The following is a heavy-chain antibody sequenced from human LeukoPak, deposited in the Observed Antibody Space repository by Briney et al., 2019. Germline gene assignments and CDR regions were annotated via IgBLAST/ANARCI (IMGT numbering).Heavy chain of an antibody. CDR3: AKGRGVAVAGTFDY. J-gene: IGHJ4*02. V-gene: IGHV3-9*03. D-gene: IGHD6-19*01. CDR1: GFTFDDYA. CDR2: ISWNSGSI. Sequence: GRSLRLSCAASGFTFDDYAMHWVRQAPGEGLEWVSGISWNSGSIVYADSVKGPFTISRDNAKNSLYLQMNSLRAEDMALYYCAKGRGVAVAGTFDYWGQGTLVTVSS.